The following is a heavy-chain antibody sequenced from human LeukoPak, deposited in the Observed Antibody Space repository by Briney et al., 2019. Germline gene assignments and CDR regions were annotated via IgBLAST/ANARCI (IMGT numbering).Heavy chain of an antibody. CDR2: IWYDGSNK. V-gene: IGHV3-33*01. Sequence: GGSLRLSCAASGFTFSSYGMHWVRQAPGKGLEWVAVIWYDGSNKYYADSVKGRFTISRDNSKNTLYLQMNSLRAEDTAVYYCARIHSLYYYDSSGYGAFDIWGQGTMVTVSS. CDR3: ARIHSLYYYDSSGYGAFDI. CDR1: GFTFSSYG. D-gene: IGHD3-22*01. J-gene: IGHJ3*02.